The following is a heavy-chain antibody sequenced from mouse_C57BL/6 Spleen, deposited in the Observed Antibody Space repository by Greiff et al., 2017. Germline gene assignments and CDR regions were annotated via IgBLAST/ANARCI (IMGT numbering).Heavy chain of an antibody. J-gene: IGHJ3*01. CDR2: IDPSDSYT. V-gene: IGHV1-59*01. CDR3: AREPTGSY. CDR1: GYTFTSYW. D-gene: IGHD6-5*01. Sequence: QVHVKQPGAELVRPGTSVKLSCKASGYTFTSYWMHWVKQRPGQGLEWIGVIDPSDSYTNYNQKFKGKATLTVDTSSSTAYMQLSSLTSEDSAVYYCAREPTGSYWGQGTLVTVSA.